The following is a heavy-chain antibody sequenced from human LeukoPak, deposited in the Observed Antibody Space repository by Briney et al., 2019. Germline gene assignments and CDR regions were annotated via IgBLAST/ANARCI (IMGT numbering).Heavy chain of an antibody. CDR2: INPNSGGT. V-gene: IGHV1-2*02. D-gene: IGHD5-18*01. Sequence: ASVKVSCKASGYTFAGYYMHWVRQAPGQGLEWMGWINPNSGGTNYAQKFQGRVTMTRDTSISTAYMELSRLRSDDTAVYYCARGRDSWIQLDYWGQGTLVTVSS. CDR1: GYTFAGYY. J-gene: IGHJ4*02. CDR3: ARGRDSWIQLDY.